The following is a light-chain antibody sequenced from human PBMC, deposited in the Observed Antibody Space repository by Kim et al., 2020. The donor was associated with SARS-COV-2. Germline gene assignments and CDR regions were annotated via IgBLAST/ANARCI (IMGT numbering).Light chain of an antibody. J-gene: IGLJ3*02. CDR2: ADP. CDR3: STWDSSLIAWV. V-gene: IGLV10-54*04. Sequence: QVAAWLQRHQGRPPKLLSYADPNRPSWISERFSSSRSGNTASLTITGLQPEDEADYYCSTWDSSLIAWVFGGGTQLTFL. CDR1: QV.